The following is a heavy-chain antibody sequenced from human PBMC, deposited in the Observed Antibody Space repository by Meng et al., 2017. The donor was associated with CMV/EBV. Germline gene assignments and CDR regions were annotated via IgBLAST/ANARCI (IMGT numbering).Heavy chain of an antibody. CDR3: AGGGPGLLWFGELLLEKYYFDY. CDR2: IYYSGST. CDR1: GGSISSSSYY. V-gene: IGHV4-39*07. D-gene: IGHD3-10*01. Sequence: GSLRLSCTVSGGSISSSSYYWGWIRQPPGKGLEWIGSIYYSGSTYYNPSLKSRVTISVDTSKNQFSLKLSSVTAADTAVYYCAGGGPGLLWFGELLLEKYYFDYWGQGTLVTVSS. J-gene: IGHJ4*02.